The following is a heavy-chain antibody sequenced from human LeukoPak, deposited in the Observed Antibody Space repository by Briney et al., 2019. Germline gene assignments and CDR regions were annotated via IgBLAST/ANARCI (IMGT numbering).Heavy chain of an antibody. D-gene: IGHD6-6*01. CDR2: IYHSGST. CDR1: GFTFSSYW. CDR3: ARSSNSSRGSGFDP. V-gene: IGHV4-38-2*01. J-gene: IGHJ5*02. Sequence: GSLRLSCAASGFTFSSYWMSWVRQAPGKGLEWIGSIYHSGSTYYNPSLKSRVTISVDTSKNQFSLKLSSVTAADTAVYYCARSSNSSRGSGFDPWGQGTLVTVSS.